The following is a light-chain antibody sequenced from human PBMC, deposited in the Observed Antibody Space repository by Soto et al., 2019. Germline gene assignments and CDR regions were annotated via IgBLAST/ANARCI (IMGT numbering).Light chain of an antibody. CDR3: QQYNDWPLT. CDR1: QSITSN. Sequence: EVVMTQSPATLSVSPGEGATLSCRASQSITSNLAWYQQKPGQAPRLLIYGTFSRASDIPVRFSGSGSGTEFTLTISSLQSEDFAVYYCQQYNDWPLTFGGGTKVEIK. J-gene: IGKJ4*01. V-gene: IGKV3-15*01. CDR2: GTF.